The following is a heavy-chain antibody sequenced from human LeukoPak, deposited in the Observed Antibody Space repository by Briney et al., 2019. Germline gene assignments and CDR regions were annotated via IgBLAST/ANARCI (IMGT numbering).Heavy chain of an antibody. CDR3: AKDRVDTATHYMDV. CDR1: GFTFSNYA. V-gene: IGHV3-23*01. D-gene: IGHD5-18*01. Sequence: GGSLRLSCAASGFTFSNYAMNWVRQAPGKGLEWVSVISGSGDRTYYTDSVKGRFTISRDNSKNTLHLQMNSLRAEDTAVYYCAKDRVDTATHYMDVWGKGTTVTVSS. J-gene: IGHJ6*03. CDR2: ISGSGDRT.